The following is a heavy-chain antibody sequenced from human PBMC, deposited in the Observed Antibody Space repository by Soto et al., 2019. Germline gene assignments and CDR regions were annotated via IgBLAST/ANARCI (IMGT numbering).Heavy chain of an antibody. CDR2: IRDKGGNI. V-gene: IGHV3-23*01. CDR3: AKDRYSGSYATTFDS. J-gene: IGHJ5*01. CDR1: GFTFSSFA. Sequence: GGSLRLSCAASGFTFSSFAMTWVRQAPGKGLQWVSGIRDKGGNIFSVDSVKGRFTISRDNSKNILYLQMNNLRAEDTARYYCAKDRYSGSYATTFDSWGRGTLVTVSS. D-gene: IGHD1-26*01.